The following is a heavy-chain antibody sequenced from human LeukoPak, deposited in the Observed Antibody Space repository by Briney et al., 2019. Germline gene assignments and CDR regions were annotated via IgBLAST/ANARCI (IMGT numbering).Heavy chain of an antibody. Sequence: SESLSLTCTVSGGSISSTGFYWGWIRQPPGKGLEWIGSIYHSGSTYYNPSLKRRVTISGDTSKNQFSLKLSSVTAADTAVHFCARDSRAFYFDYWGQGTLVTVSS. V-gene: IGHV4-39*07. CDR1: GGSISSTGFY. J-gene: IGHJ4*02. CDR3: ARDSRAFYFDY. CDR2: IYHSGST.